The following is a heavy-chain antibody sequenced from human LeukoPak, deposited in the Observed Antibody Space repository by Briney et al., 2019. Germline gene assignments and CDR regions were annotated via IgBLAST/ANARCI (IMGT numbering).Heavy chain of an antibody. J-gene: IGHJ5*02. V-gene: IGHV3-49*04. CDR2: VKTKASGGTA. D-gene: IGHD3-10*01. CDR3: TGGWFGES. Sequence: PGGSLRLSCTASGFTFADHLMSWVHQAPGKGLEWVGFVKTKASGGTAEYAASVTGRFTISRDDSKSIAYLQMNSLKNEDTAFYYCTGGWFGESWGQGTLVTVSS. CDR1: GFTFADHL.